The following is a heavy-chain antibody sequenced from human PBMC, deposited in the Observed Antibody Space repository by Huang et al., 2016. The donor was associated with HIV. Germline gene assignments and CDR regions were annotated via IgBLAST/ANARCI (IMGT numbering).Heavy chain of an antibody. J-gene: IGHJ4*02. CDR2: IFPDDSDT. CDR3: ARRFSSSSGYFDY. CDR1: GYSFSSYW. Sequence: VQLVQSGAEVKKPGESLKISCKGSGYSFSSYWIAWVRQMPGKGLEWMGIIFPDDSDTTYSPAFEGQVTISADKSIGTDYLQWSSLKASDTAMYYCARRFSSSSGYFDYWGQGSLVTVSS. D-gene: IGHD6-6*01. V-gene: IGHV5-51*01.